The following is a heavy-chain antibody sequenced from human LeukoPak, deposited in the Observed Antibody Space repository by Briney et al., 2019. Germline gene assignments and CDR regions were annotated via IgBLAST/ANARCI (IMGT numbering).Heavy chain of an antibody. V-gene: IGHV4-59*01. CDR3: ARDSSGWYYYGMDV. J-gene: IGHJ6*02. CDR1: GGSISSYY. CDR2: IYYSGST. D-gene: IGHD6-19*01. Sequence: SETLSFTCTVSGGSISSYYWSWIRQPPGKGLEWTGYIYYSGSTNYNPSLKSRVTISVDTSKNQFSLKLSSVTAADTAVYYCARDSSGWYYYGMDVWGQGTTVTVSS.